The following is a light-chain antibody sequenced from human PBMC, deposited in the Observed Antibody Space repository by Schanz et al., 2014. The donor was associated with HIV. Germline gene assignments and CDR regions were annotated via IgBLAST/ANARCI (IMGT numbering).Light chain of an antibody. CDR3: HHYGGS. V-gene: IGKV3-20*01. CDR2: GAS. CDR1: QSVSSSY. Sequence: EIVLTQSPGTLSLSPGERATLSCRASQSVSSSYLAWYQHKPGQAPRLLIFGASNRATGIPDRFSGGVSGTDFTLTISRVEPEDFAVYYCHHYGGSFGPGTTVDYK. J-gene: IGKJ3*01.